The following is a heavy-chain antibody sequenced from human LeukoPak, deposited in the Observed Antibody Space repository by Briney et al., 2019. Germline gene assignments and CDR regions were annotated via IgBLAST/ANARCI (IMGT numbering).Heavy chain of an antibody. V-gene: IGHV4-31*03. CDR1: GGSISSGGYY. CDR2: IYYSGST. CDR3: ARWVADYYDSSGLDY. J-gene: IGHJ4*02. D-gene: IGHD3-22*01. Sequence: SQTLSLTCTVSGGSISSGGYYWSWIRQHPGKGLEWIGYIYYSGSTYYNPSLKSRVTISVDTSKNQFSLKLSSVTAADTAVYYCARWVADYYDSSGLDYWGQGTLVTVSS.